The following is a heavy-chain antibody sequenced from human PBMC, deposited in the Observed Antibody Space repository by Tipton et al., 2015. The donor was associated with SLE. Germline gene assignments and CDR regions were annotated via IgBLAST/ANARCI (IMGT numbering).Heavy chain of an antibody. CDR3: ATSTYYDSSTGYHDAPDV. J-gene: IGHJ3*01. CDR2: INHSGNS. D-gene: IGHD3-9*01. V-gene: IGHV4-34*01. Sequence: TLSLTCAVYGDSFSGYYWSWIRQAPGKGLEWIGEINHSGNSNYNPSLKSRVTISVDTSKNQFSLKLSSVTAADTGVYFCATSTYYDSSTGYHDAPDVWGQGTMVTVSS. CDR1: GDSFSGYY.